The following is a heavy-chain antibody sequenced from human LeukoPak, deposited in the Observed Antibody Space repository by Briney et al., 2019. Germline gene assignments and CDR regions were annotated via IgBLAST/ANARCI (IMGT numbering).Heavy chain of an antibody. CDR3: ARRRGRGRSSSWYWFDP. V-gene: IGHV4-31*03. Sequence: TSETLSLTCTVSGGSISSGGYYWSWIRQHPGKGLEWIGYIYYSGSTYYNPSLKSRVTISVDTSKNQFSLKLSSVTAADTAVYYCARRRGRGRSSSWYWFDPWGQGTLVTVSS. CDR1: GGSISSGGYY. CDR2: IYYSGST. J-gene: IGHJ5*02. D-gene: IGHD6-13*01.